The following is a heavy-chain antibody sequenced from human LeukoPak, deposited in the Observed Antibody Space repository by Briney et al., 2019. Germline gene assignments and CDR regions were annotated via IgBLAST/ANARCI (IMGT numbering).Heavy chain of an antibody. V-gene: IGHV1-18*01. D-gene: IGHD3-10*01. CDR2: ISAHNGNT. Sequence: ASVKVSCKASGYTFTSYGISWVRQAPGQGLEWMGWISAHNGNTNYAQKLQGRVTMTTDTSTSTAYMELRSLRSDDTAVYYCARDHDYYGSGRGSRFDPWGQGTLVTVSS. CDR3: ARDHDYYGSGRGSRFDP. J-gene: IGHJ5*02. CDR1: GYTFTSYG.